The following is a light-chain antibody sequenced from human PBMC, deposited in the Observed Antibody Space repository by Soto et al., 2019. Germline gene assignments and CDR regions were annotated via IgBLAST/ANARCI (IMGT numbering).Light chain of an antibody. CDR3: QQYSSYSYS. CDR2: KTS. CDR1: QSTSSW. J-gene: IGKJ2*03. V-gene: IGKV1-5*03. Sequence: DIQMTQSPSTLSASVGDRVTITCRASQSTSSWLAWFQQKPGKAPKLLIYKTSSLESGVPSRFSGSGAGTEFTLPIGCLQADDFATYYCQQYSSYSYSFGQGTKLEI.